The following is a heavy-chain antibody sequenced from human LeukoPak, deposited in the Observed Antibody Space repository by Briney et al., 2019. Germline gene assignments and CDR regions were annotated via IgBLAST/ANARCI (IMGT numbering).Heavy chain of an antibody. V-gene: IGHV3-7*03. CDR2: INEDGSEK. D-gene: IGHD1-26*01. CDR1: GFTFTNFW. Sequence: PGGSLRLSCAASGFTFTNFWMSWVRQAPGRGLEWVANINEDGSEKYYVDSVKGRFTISRDNAKNSLYLQMNSLRAEDTALYYCARVKGVGATASFDYWGQGTLVTVSS. J-gene: IGHJ4*02. CDR3: ARVKGVGATASFDY.